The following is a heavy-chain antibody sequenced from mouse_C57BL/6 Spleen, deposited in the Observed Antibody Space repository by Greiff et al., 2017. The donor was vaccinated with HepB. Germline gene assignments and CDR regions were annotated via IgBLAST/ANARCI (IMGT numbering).Heavy chain of an antibody. CDR1: GYTFTSYE. CDR3: ASSYYYGSSDYFDY. J-gene: IGHJ2*01. Sequence: QVQLQQSGPELVKPGASVKLSCKASGYTFTSYEINWVKQRPGQGLEWIGWIYPRDGRTKYNEKFKGKATLTVDTSSSTAYMELHSLTSEDSAVYFCASSYYYGSSDYFDYWGQGTTLTVSS. D-gene: IGHD1-1*01. CDR2: IYPRDGRT. V-gene: IGHV1-85*01.